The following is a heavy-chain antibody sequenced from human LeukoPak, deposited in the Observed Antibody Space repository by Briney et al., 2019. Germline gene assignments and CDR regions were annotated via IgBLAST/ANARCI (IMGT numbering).Heavy chain of an antibody. Sequence: PGGSLRLSCAASGFTFSSYGMYWVRQAPGKGLEWVAFTRYDGSNKYYADSVKGRFTISRDNSKNTLVLQMNSLRSEDTAVYFCARDNRDWAFDYWGQGTLVTVSS. CDR1: GFTFSSYG. CDR3: ARDNRDWAFDY. J-gene: IGHJ4*02. D-gene: IGHD2-21*02. V-gene: IGHV3-30*02. CDR2: TRYDGSNK.